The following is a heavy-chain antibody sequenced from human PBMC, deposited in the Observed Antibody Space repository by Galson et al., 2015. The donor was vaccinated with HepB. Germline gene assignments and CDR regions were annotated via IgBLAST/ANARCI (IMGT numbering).Heavy chain of an antibody. D-gene: IGHD4-23*01. V-gene: IGHV1-2*04. J-gene: IGHJ6*02. CDR2: INPNSGGT. CDR3: ARGNYGGNPRYGMDV. CDR1: GYTFTGYH. Sequence: SVKVSCKASGYTFTGYHMHWVRQAPGQGLEWMGWINPNSGGTNYAQKFQGWVTMTRDTSISTAYMELSRLRSDDTAVYYCARGNYGGNPRYGMDVWGQGTTVTVSS.